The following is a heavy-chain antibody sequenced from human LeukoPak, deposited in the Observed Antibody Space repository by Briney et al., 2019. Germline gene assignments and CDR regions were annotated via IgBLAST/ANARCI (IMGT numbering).Heavy chain of an antibody. Sequence: GAPVKVSCKASGGTFSSYAISWVRQAPGQGLEWMGGIIPIFGTANYAQKFQGRVTITADKSTSTAYMELSSLRSEDTAVYYCARGVAAASGAFDIWGQGTMVTVSS. CDR3: ARGVAAASGAFDI. V-gene: IGHV1-69*06. CDR2: IIPIFGTA. J-gene: IGHJ3*02. D-gene: IGHD6-13*01. CDR1: GGTFSSYA.